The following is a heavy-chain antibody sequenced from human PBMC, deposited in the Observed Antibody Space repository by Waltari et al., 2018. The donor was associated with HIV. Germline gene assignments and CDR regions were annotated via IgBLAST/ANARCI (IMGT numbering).Heavy chain of an antibody. V-gene: IGHV1-18*01. CDR3: ARGGYYYGSGGSPAWYYGMDV. D-gene: IGHD3-10*01. CDR1: GYTLTSHG. CDR2: ISPNNGNT. J-gene: IGHJ6*02. Sequence: QVQLVQSGVEVKKPGASVKVSCEAYGYTLTSHGISGVRQAPGQGLEWMGWISPNNGNTNYAQKLQGRVSMTTDTSTSTAYMDLRSLRSDDTAVYYCARGGYYYGSGGSPAWYYGMDVWGQGTTVTVSS.